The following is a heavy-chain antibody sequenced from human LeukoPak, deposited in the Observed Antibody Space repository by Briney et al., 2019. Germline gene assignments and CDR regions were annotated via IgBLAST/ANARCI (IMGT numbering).Heavy chain of an antibody. CDR3: ARDNAGSVGRRNTPLKH. Sequence: PGGSLRLYCAASGFTFSSYAMHWVRQAPGKGLEYVSAISSNGGSTYYANSVKGRFTISRDNSKNTLYLQMGSLRAEDMAVYYCARDNAGSVGRRNTPLKHWGQGTLVTVSS. CDR2: ISSNGGST. CDR1: GFTFSSYA. J-gene: IGHJ4*02. V-gene: IGHV3-64*01. D-gene: IGHD1-26*01.